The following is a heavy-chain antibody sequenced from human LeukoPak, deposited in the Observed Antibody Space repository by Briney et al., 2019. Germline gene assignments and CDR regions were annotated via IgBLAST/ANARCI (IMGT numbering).Heavy chain of an antibody. D-gene: IGHD4-17*01. V-gene: IGHV4-34*01. CDR3: ARLRGASDDYGNYYYSYMDV. Sequence: SETLSLTCAVYGGSFSGYYWSWIRQPPGKGLEWIGEINHSGSTNYNPSLKSRVTMSVDTSKNQFSLNLSSVTAADTAVYYCARLRGASDDYGNYYYSYMDVWGKGTTVTVSS. J-gene: IGHJ6*03. CDR2: INHSGST. CDR1: GGSFSGYY.